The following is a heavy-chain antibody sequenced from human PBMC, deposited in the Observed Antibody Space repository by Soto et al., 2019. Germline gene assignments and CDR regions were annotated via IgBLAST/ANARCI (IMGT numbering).Heavy chain of an antibody. CDR2: ISYDGFNG. J-gene: IGHJ4*02. V-gene: IGHV3-30*01. Sequence: QVHLVESGGGVVQPGRSLRLSCAASGFTFGSYAMHWVRQAPGGALEWVAVISYDGFNGYYAESVKGRFTISRDNSKNTLYLQMDNLKPDDAAVYFCAGVEDEGGSFYDWGQGTLVTVSS. CDR1: GFTFGSYA. CDR3: AGVEDEGGSFYD. D-gene: IGHD1-26*01.